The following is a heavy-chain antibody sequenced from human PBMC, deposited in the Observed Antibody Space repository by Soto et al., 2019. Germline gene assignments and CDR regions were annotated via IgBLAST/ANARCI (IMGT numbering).Heavy chain of an antibody. Sequence: SVKVSCKASGGTFSSYAISWVRQAPGQGLEWMGGIIPIFGTANYAQKFQGRVTITADESTSTAYMGLSSLRSEDTAVYYCARSPIQLWYPFDYWGQGALVTVSS. CDR1: GGTFSSYA. V-gene: IGHV1-69*13. CDR3: ARSPIQLWYPFDY. D-gene: IGHD5-18*01. CDR2: IIPIFGTA. J-gene: IGHJ4*02.